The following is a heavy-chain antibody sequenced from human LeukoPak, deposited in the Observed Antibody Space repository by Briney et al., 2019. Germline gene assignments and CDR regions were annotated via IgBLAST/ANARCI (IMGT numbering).Heavy chain of an antibody. J-gene: IGHJ4*02. D-gene: IGHD3-10*01. Sequence: PGGSLRLSCAASGFTFSSYGMHWVRQAPGKGLEWVAFIRYDGSNKYYADSVKGRFNISRDNSKNTVYPNMHSLRAEDTAVYYCAKVLRFGVDYWGQGTLVTVSS. V-gene: IGHV3-30*02. CDR3: AKVLRFGVDY. CDR1: GFTFSSYG. CDR2: IRYDGSNK.